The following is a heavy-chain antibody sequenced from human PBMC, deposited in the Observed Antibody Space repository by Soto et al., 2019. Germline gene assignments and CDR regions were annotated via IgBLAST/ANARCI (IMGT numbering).Heavy chain of an antibody. Sequence: SETLSLTCAVYGGSFSGYYWSWIRQPPGKGLEWIGEINHSGSTNYNPSLKSRVTISVDTSKNQFSLKLSSVTAADTAVYYCARGNHCRCGSYYYYYDYMDVRGQRTTVP. CDR2: INHSGST. J-gene: IGHJ6*03. CDR1: GGSFSGYY. D-gene: IGHD2-15*01. CDR3: ARGNHCRCGSYYYYYDYMDV. V-gene: IGHV4-34*01.